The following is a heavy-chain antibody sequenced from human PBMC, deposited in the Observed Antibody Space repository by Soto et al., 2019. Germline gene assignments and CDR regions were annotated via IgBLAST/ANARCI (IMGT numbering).Heavy chain of an antibody. J-gene: IGHJ4*02. CDR1: GGSISSYY. CDR2: IYYSGST. V-gene: IGHV4-59*08. Sequence: SETLSLTCTVSGGSISSYYWSWIRQPPGKGLEWIGYIYYSGSTNYNPSLKSRVTISVDTSKNQFSLKLSSVTAADTALYYFARLSEVLWFGESHYYFDYWGQGTLVTVSS. CDR3: ARLSEVLWFGESHYYFDY. D-gene: IGHD3-10*01.